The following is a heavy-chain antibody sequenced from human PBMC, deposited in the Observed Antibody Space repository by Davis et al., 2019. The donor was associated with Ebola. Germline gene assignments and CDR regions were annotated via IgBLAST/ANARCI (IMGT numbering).Heavy chain of an antibody. CDR1: GYSFTSYW. CDR3: ARGTYCGGDCYSPDAFDI. V-gene: IGHV5-51*01. J-gene: IGHJ3*02. D-gene: IGHD2-21*02. CDR2: IYPGDSDT. Sequence: KVSCKGSGYSFTSYWIGWVRQMPGKGLEWMGIIYPGDSDTRYSPSFQGQVTISADKSISTAYLQWSSLKASDTAMYYCARGTYCGGDCYSPDAFDIWGQGTMVTVSS.